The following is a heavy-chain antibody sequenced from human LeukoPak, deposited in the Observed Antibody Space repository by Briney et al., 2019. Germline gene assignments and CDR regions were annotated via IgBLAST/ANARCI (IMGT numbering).Heavy chain of an antibody. D-gene: IGHD2-2*02. Sequence: GASVKVSCKPSGYTFTDYYVHWVRQAPGQGLEWMGWINPNSGGTNYTQKFQGRVTMTRDTSISTAYMELSRLRSDDTAVYYCARSPCGSTSCYIGYYYYYYMDVWGKGTTVTVSS. CDR2: INPNSGGT. CDR3: ARSPCGSTSCYIGYYYYYYMDV. J-gene: IGHJ6*03. V-gene: IGHV1-2*02. CDR1: GYTFTDYY.